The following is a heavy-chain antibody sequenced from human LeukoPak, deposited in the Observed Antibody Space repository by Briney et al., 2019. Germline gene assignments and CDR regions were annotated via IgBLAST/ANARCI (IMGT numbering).Heavy chain of an antibody. CDR3: AKSQGYCSSTSCRPYSSSWPFNY. CDR1: GFTFDDYA. D-gene: IGHD2-2*01. J-gene: IGHJ4*02. V-gene: IGHV3-43*02. CDR2: ISGDGGST. Sequence: PGGSLRLSCAASGFTFDDYAMHWVRQAPGKGLEWVSLISGDGGSTYYADSVKGRFTISRDNSKNSLYLQMNSLRIEDTALYYCAKSQGYCSSTSCRPYSSSWPFNYWVQGTLVTVSS.